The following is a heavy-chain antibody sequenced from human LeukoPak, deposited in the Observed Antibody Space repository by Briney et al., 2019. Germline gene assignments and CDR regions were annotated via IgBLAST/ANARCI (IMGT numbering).Heavy chain of an antibody. CDR1: GFTFSSYE. Sequence: PGGSLRLSCAASGFTFSSYEMNWVRQAPGKGLEWVSAISGSGGSTYYADSVKGRFTISRDNSKNTLYLQMNSLRAEDTAVYYCADSSWSRGHYWGQGTLVTVSS. V-gene: IGHV3-23*01. D-gene: IGHD6-13*01. CDR2: ISGSGGST. J-gene: IGHJ4*02. CDR3: ADSSWSRGHY.